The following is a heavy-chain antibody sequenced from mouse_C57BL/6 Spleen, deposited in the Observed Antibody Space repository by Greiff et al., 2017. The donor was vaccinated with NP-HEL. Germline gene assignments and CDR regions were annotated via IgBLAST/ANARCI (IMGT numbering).Heavy chain of an antibody. CDR1: GFSLTSYG. CDR2: IWSDGST. J-gene: IGHJ4*01. V-gene: IGHV2-6-1*01. D-gene: IGHD2-3*01. CDR3: ARHFYDGYYGAMDY. Sequence: VQGVESGPGLVAPSQSLSITCTVSGFSLTSYGVHWVRQPPGKGLEWLVVIWSDGSTTYNSALKSRLSISKDNSKSQVFLKMNSLQTDDTAMYYCARHFYDGYYGAMDYWGQGTSVTVSS.